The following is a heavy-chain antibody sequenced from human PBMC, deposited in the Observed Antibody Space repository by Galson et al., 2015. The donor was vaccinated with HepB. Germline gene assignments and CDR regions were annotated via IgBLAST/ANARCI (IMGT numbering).Heavy chain of an antibody. CDR2: ISSSSSYI. D-gene: IGHD3-3*01. Sequence: SLRLSCAASGFSFSSYSMNWVRQAPGKGLEWVSSISSSSSYIYYADSVKGRFTISRDNAKNSLYLQMNSLRAEDTAVYYCARDLWRKGPFDYWGQGTLVTVSS. CDR1: GFSFSSYS. CDR3: ARDLWRKGPFDY. J-gene: IGHJ4*02. V-gene: IGHV3-21*01.